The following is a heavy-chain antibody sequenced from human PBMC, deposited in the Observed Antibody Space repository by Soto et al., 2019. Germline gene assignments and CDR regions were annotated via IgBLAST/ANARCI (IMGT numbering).Heavy chain of an antibody. D-gene: IGHD3-3*01. Sequence: SVKVSCKASGGTFSSYAISWVRHAPGQGLEWMGGIIPIFGTANYAQKFQGRVTITADESTSTAYMELSSLRSEDTAVYYCARGNRPIFGVPDPPYYYYGMDVWGQGTTVTVYS. CDR3: ARGNRPIFGVPDPPYYYYGMDV. CDR2: IIPIFGTA. CDR1: GGTFSSYA. V-gene: IGHV1-69*13. J-gene: IGHJ6*02.